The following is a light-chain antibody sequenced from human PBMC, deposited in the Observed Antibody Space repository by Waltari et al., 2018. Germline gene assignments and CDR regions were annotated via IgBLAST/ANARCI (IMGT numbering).Light chain of an antibody. Sequence: DIQMTQSPSHQPDSAGDRVTHTCRASQDISDYLSWYQQKPGKAPKLLLSAASRLKSGVPPRFSGSASGTVYTLTISSLQPDDFATYYCQQYYCTPYTFGQGTKLEIK. CDR2: AAS. CDR1: QDISDY. CDR3: QQYYCTPYT. V-gene: IGKV1-NL1*01. J-gene: IGKJ2*01.